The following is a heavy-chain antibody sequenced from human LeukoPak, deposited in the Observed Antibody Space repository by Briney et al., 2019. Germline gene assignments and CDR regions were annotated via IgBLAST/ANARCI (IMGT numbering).Heavy chain of an antibody. V-gene: IGHV3-20*04. Sequence: GGSLRLSCAASGFTFHDYGMSWVRQAPGKGLEWVSGINWNGGSTGYADSVKGRFTISRDNAKNSLYLQMNSLRAEDTAVYYCARALWFGETFPAYWGQGTLVTVSS. CDR1: GFTFHDYG. CDR2: INWNGGST. D-gene: IGHD3-10*01. CDR3: ARALWFGETFPAY. J-gene: IGHJ4*02.